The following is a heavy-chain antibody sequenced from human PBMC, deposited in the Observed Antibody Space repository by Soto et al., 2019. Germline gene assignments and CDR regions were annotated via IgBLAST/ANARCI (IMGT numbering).Heavy chain of an antibody. J-gene: IGHJ4*02. CDR3: ARRDFWSGYGGADY. Sequence: ASVKVSCKASGYTFTSYDINWVRQATGQGLEWMGWMNPNSGNTGYAQKFQGRVTMTRNTSISTAYMELSSLRSEDTAVYYCARRDFWSGYGGADYRGQGTLVTVSS. CDR2: MNPNSGNT. D-gene: IGHD3-3*01. CDR1: GYTFTSYD. V-gene: IGHV1-8*01.